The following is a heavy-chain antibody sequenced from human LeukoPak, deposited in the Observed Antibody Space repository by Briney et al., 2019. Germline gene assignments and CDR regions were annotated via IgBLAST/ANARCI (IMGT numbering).Heavy chain of an antibody. Sequence: GGSLRLSCAASEFTVSSNYMSWVRQAPGKGLEWVGFIRSKAYGGTTEYAASVKGRFTISRDDSKSIAYLQMNSLKTEDTAVYYCTIMSHDYWGQGTLVTVSS. CDR3: TIMSHDY. J-gene: IGHJ4*02. CDR1: EFTVSSNY. V-gene: IGHV3-49*04. CDR2: IRSKAYGGTT. D-gene: IGHD2-8*01.